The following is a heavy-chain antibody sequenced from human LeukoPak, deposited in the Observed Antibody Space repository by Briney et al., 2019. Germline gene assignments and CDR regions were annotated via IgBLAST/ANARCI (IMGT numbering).Heavy chain of an antibody. Sequence: SETLSLTCAVYGGSFSGYYWSWIRQPPGKGLEWIGEINHSGSTYYNPSLRSRVTISVDSSKNQFSLKLTSVSAADTAVYYCATLGEYYDSSGYYYNWGQGTLVTVSS. CDR1: GGSFSGYY. V-gene: IGHV4-34*01. CDR3: ATLGEYYDSSGYYYN. D-gene: IGHD3-22*01. J-gene: IGHJ4*02. CDR2: INHSGST.